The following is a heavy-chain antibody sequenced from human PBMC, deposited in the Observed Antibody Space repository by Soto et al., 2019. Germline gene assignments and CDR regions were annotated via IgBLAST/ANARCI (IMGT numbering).Heavy chain of an antibody. CDR1: GFTFSNYA. CDR3: AKSAEAVAGTVYDY. Sequence: EVQLLESGGGLVQPGGSLRVSCAASGFTFSNYAMGWVRQPPGKGLEWVSTIGGGGGSPYYADCVKGRFTTFRDNSKNTLYLQMNSLRAEDTAVYYCAKSAEAVAGTVYDYWGQGTLVTVSS. J-gene: IGHJ4*02. D-gene: IGHD6-19*01. V-gene: IGHV3-23*01. CDR2: IGGGGGSP.